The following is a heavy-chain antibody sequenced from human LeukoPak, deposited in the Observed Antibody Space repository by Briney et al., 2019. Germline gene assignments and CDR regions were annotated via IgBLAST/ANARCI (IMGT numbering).Heavy chain of an antibody. CDR1: GGSISSSSYY. D-gene: IGHD5-18*01. CDR2: IYYSGST. J-gene: IGHJ4*02. V-gene: IGHV4-39*07. CDR3: ARDTGIQLRPGSFGY. Sequence: SETLSLTCTVSGGSISSSSYYWGWIRQPPGKGLEWIGSIYYSGSTYYNPFLKSRVTISVDTSKNQFSLKLSSVTAADTAVYYCARDTGIQLRPGSFGYWGQGTLVTVSS.